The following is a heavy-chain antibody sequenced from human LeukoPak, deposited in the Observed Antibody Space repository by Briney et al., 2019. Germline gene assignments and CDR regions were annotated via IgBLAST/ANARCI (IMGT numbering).Heavy chain of an antibody. CDR2: ISGSGGST. V-gene: IGHV3-23*01. D-gene: IGHD2-21*02. Sequence: GGSLRLSCAASGFTFSSYAMSWVRQAPGKGLEWVSAISGSGGSTYYADSVKGRFTISRDNSKNTLYLQMSSLRAEDTAVYYCARGGMTANNIDYWGQGTLVTVSS. CDR1: GFTFSSYA. J-gene: IGHJ4*02. CDR3: ARGGMTANNIDY.